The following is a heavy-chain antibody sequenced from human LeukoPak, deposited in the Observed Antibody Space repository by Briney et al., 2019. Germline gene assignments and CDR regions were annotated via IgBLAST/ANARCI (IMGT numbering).Heavy chain of an antibody. CDR1: GFIFSSYG. CDR3: AKHEGAVAGTFWFDP. J-gene: IGHJ5*02. CDR2: IQYDGSNK. V-gene: IGHV3-30*02. Sequence: PGGSLRLSCAASGFIFSSYGMHRVRQVPGKGLEWVTFIQYDGSNKYYADSVKGRFTISRDNSKNTMYLQMNSLRAEDTAVYYCAKHEGAVAGTFWFDPWGQGTLVTVSS. D-gene: IGHD6-19*01.